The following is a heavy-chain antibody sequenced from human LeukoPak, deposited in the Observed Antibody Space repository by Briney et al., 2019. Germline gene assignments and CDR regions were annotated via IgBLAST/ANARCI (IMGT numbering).Heavy chain of an antibody. V-gene: IGHV3-43D*03. J-gene: IGHJ4*02. CDR2: ISWDGGTT. CDR3: ASDRVLGSGSLDN. Sequence: GGSLRLSCTVSGFSVGDYALHWVRQRPGKGLEWVSLISWDGGTTYYANAVKGRFTISRDNAQNTLYLQMNSLRAEDTAVYYCASDRVLGSGSLDNWGQGTLVTVSS. D-gene: IGHD3-10*01. CDR1: GFSVGDYA.